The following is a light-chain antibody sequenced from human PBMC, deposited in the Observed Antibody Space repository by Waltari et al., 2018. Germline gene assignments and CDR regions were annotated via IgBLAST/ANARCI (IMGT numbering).Light chain of an antibody. CDR3: QQYNSWPPYT. CDR1: QGVSSN. Sequence: ELVMTQSPATLPGPPGERPTLAGRASQGVSSNLAWYQQKPGQAPRLLIHGASTRATGIPARFTGSGSGTEFTLTISSLQSEDFAVYYCQQYNSWPPYTFGLGTKLEIK. J-gene: IGKJ2*01. V-gene: IGKV3-15*01. CDR2: GAS.